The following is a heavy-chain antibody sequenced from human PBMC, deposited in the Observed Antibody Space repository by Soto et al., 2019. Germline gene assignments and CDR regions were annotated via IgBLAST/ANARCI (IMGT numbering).Heavy chain of an antibody. D-gene: IGHD1-26*01. CDR1: GGTFSSYA. J-gene: IGHJ6*02. CDR3: ARWAPSGRYSYYYYGMDV. CDR2: IIPIFGTA. V-gene: IGHV1-69*06. Sequence: ASVKVSCKASGGTFSSYAISWVRQAPGQGLEWMGGIIPIFGTANYAQKFQGRVTITADKSTSTAYMELSSLRSEDTAVYYCARWAPSGRYSYYYYGMDVSGPGNTLTVSS.